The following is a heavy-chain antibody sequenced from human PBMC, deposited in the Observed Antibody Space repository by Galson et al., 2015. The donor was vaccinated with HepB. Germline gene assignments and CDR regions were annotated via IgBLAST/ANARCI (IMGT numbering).Heavy chain of an antibody. CDR3: ARTYYDFWSGVDAFDI. CDR2: ISSSGYTI. Sequence: SLRLSCAASGFTFGDFYMSWIRQAPGKGLEWVSLISSSGYTIYYADSVKGRFTISRDNAKNSLYLQMNSLRAEDTAVYYCARTYYDFWSGVDAFDIWGQGTVLTVSS. CDR1: GFTFGDFY. D-gene: IGHD3-3*01. J-gene: IGHJ3*02. V-gene: IGHV3-11*01.